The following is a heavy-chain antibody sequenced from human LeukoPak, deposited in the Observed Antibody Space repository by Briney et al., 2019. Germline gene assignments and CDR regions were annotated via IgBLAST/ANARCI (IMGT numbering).Heavy chain of an antibody. CDR2: IYYSGST. CDR3: ARCGGDIWSWFDP. D-gene: IGHD2-21*02. J-gene: IGHJ5*02. CDR1: GGSISSGGYT. V-gene: IGHV4-30-2*03. Sequence: SETLSLTCAVSGGSISSGGYTWSWLRQPPGKGLEWVGHIYYSGSTYYNLSLKSRVTISVDTSKNQFSLKLSSVTAADTAVYYCARCGGDIWSWFDPWGQGTLVTVSS.